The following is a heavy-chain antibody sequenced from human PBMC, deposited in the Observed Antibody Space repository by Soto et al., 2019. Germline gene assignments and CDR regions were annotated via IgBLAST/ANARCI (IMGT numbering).Heavy chain of an antibody. V-gene: IGHV3-30-3*01. CDR1: GFTFSNFA. Sequence: QLQLVESGGGVVQPGRSLRLSCAASGFTFSNFAMHWVRQAPGKGLEWVAVILYDGSNKYYADSVKGRFTIPRDKSMNTLYLQMNSLNDEDTAVYYCGRVTGSTTYYYSLDVWGQGTTVAVSS. CDR3: GRVTGSTTYYYSLDV. J-gene: IGHJ6*02. CDR2: ILYDGSNK. D-gene: IGHD1-1*01.